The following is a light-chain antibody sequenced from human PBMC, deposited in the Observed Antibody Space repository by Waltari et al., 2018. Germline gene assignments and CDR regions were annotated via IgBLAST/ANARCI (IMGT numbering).Light chain of an antibody. CDR3: QTWGTGIQV. Sequence: QLVLTQSPYASASLGASVKLTCTQSSGHSSYAIAWHQQQPEKGPRYLMKVNSYGSHTKGDGIPDRFSGSSSGTERYLTISSLQSEDEADYYCQTWGTGIQVFGGGTKLTVL. J-gene: IGLJ2*01. CDR1: SGHSSYA. CDR2: VNSYGSH. V-gene: IGLV4-69*01.